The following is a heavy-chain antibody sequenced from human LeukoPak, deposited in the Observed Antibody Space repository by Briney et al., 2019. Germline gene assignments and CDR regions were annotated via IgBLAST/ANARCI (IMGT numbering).Heavy chain of an antibody. D-gene: IGHD3-10*01. CDR2: IYYSGST. CDR3: ARWGAVRYYYGSGSFNWFDP. V-gene: IGHV4-31*03. J-gene: IGHJ5*02. CDR1: GGSNSSGGYY. Sequence: SHTLSLTCTVSGGSNSSGGYYWSWIRQHPGKGLEWIGYIYYSGSTYYNPSLKSRVAISVDTSKNQFSLKLSSVTAADTAVYYCARWGAVRYYYGSGSFNWFDPWGQGTLVTVSS.